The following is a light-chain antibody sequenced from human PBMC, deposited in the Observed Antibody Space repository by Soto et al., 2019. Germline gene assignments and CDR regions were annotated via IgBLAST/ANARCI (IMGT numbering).Light chain of an antibody. CDR3: QQYGGSPIT. CDR2: GAS. J-gene: IGKJ5*01. CDR1: QSVSRR. Sequence: EVVLTQSPVTLSLSPGGRATLSCRASQSVSRRLAWYQQRPGQSPRPLISGASMRASGVPVRFIGSGSGTDFTLTITRLEPEDFAVYYCQQYGGSPITFGLGTRLRL. V-gene: IGKV3-20*01.